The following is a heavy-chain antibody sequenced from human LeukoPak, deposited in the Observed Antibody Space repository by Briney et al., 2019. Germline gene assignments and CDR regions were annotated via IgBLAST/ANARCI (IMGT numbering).Heavy chain of an antibody. Sequence: GGSLRLSCAASGFTFSTYAMSWVRQAPGKGLEWVSTISGGVVSTYYADSVKGRFTISRDNAKNSLYLQMNSLRAEDTAVYYCARASSSSWVYYYYYMDVWGKGTTVTVSS. CDR3: ARASSSSWVYYYYYMDV. CDR2: ISGGVVST. V-gene: IGHV3-23*01. D-gene: IGHD6-6*01. CDR1: GFTFSTYA. J-gene: IGHJ6*03.